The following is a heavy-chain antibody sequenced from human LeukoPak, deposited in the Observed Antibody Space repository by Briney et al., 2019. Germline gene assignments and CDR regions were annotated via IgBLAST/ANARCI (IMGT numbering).Heavy chain of an antibody. CDR2: ISAYEHNT. Sequence: ASVKVSCKASGYTFNTYGFSWVRQAPGQGLEWMGWISAYEHNTIYAQKFQGRVTITTDESTSTAYMELSSLRSEDTAVYYCARGYIAVAGIRDDYYMDVWGKGTTVTVSS. CDR1: GYTFNTYG. V-gene: IGHV1-18*01. D-gene: IGHD6-19*01. J-gene: IGHJ6*03. CDR3: ARGYIAVAGIRDDYYMDV.